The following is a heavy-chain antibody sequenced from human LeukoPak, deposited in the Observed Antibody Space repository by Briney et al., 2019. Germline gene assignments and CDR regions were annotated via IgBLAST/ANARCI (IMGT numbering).Heavy chain of an antibody. V-gene: IGHV1-18*04. CDR3: ARGDYYDSSGYYLLHYYYYYGMDV. D-gene: IGHD3-22*01. CDR2: ISAYNGNT. J-gene: IGHJ6*02. CDR1: GYTFIDYY. Sequence: ASVKVSCKASGYTFIDYYIHWVRQAPGQGLEWMGWISAYNGNTNYAQKLQGRVTMTTDTSTSTAYMELRSLRSDDTAVYYCARGDYYDSSGYYLLHYYYYYGMDVWGQGTTVTVSS.